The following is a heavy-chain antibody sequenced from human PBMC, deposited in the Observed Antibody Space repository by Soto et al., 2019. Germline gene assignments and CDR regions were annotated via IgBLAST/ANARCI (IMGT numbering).Heavy chain of an antibody. CDR1: GFTFSSYA. CDR3: ARRPDYGDSNDAFDI. D-gene: IGHD4-17*01. CDR2: ISWNSGSI. Sequence: GGSLRLSCAASGFTFSSYAMHWVRQAPGKGLEWVSGISWNSGSIGYADSVKGRFTISRDNAKNSLYLQMNSLRAEDTALYYCARRPDYGDSNDAFDIWGQGTMVTVSS. J-gene: IGHJ3*02. V-gene: IGHV3-9*01.